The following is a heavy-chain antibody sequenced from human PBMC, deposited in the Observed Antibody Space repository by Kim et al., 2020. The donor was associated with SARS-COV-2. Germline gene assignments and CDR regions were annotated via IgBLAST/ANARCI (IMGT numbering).Heavy chain of an antibody. D-gene: IGHD5-18*01. J-gene: IGHJ4*02. CDR1: GGSISSSSYY. Sequence: SETLSLTCTVSGGSISSSSYYWGWIRQPPGKGLEWIGSIYYSGSTYYNPSLKSRVTISVDTSKNQFSLKLSSVTAADTAVYYCARKYSYGYFDYWGQGTLVIVSS. V-gene: IGHV4-39*01. CDR3: ARKYSYGYFDY. CDR2: IYYSGST.